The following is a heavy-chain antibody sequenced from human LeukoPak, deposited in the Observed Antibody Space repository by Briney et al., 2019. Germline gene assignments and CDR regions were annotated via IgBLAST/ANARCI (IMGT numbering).Heavy chain of an antibody. CDR3: ARGSYDFWSGYCRYYYYGMDV. Sequence: PSETLSLTCAVYGGPFSGYYWSWIRQPPGKGLEWIGEINHSGSTNYNPSLKSRVTISVDTSKNQFSLKLSSVTAADTAVYYCARGSYDFWSGYCRYYYYGMDVWGQGTTVTVSS. V-gene: IGHV4-34*01. CDR2: INHSGST. J-gene: IGHJ6*02. CDR1: GGPFSGYY. D-gene: IGHD3-3*01.